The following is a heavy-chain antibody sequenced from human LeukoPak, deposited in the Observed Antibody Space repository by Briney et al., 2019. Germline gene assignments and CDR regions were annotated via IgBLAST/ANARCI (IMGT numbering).Heavy chain of an antibody. CDR3: ARDPLSTNDFDI. V-gene: IGHV4-59*01. CDR1: GGSITNSY. Sequence: PSETLSLTCTVSGGSITNSYWNWIRKSPGKGLKWIGYINYSGSTNYNPSLKSRVTISVDTSKNQFSLKLSSVTAADTAVYFCARDPLSTNDFDIWGQGTMVTVSS. D-gene: IGHD1-1*01. CDR2: INYSGST. J-gene: IGHJ3*02.